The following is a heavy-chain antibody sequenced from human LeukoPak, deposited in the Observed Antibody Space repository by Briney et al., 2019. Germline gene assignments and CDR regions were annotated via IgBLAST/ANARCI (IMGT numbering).Heavy chain of an antibody. CDR1: GYTFTSYG. CDR2: INPNSGGT. V-gene: IGHV1-2*02. CDR3: ARDKGDIVVVVAADDLGVFDY. D-gene: IGHD2-15*01. J-gene: IGHJ4*02. Sequence: ASVKVSCKASGYTFTSYGINWVRQAPGQGLEWMGWINPNSGGTNYAQKFQGRVTMTRDTSISTAYMELSRLRSDDTAVYYCARDKGDIVVVVAADDLGVFDYWGQGTLVTVSS.